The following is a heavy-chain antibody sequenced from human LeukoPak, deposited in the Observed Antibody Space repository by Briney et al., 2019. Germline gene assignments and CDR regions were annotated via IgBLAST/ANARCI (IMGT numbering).Heavy chain of an antibody. CDR1: GYIFTGYY. CDR2: INPDNGDT. J-gene: IGHJ4*02. CDR3: ARGSGYYPRDY. Sequence: ASVKVSCKASGYIFTGYYMHWVRQAPGQGLEWMGWINPDNGDTSYAQMLQARVTMTRDTSISTAYMELSSLRSDDTAVYYCARGSGYYPRDYWGQGTLVTVSS. V-gene: IGHV1-2*02. D-gene: IGHD3-22*01.